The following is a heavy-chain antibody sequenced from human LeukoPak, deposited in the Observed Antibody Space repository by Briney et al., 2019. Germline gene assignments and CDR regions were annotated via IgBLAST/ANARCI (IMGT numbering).Heavy chain of an antibody. CDR1: GYSISRAYF. Sequence: SETLSLTCSVSGYSISRAYFWGWIRQPPGKGLEWIGSIYHSGSTYYNPSLKSRVTISVDTSKNQFSLKLSSVTAADTAVYSCARCPYYDFWSGYPYFDYWGQGTLVTVSS. V-gene: IGHV4-38-2*02. J-gene: IGHJ4*02. D-gene: IGHD3-3*01. CDR3: ARCPYYDFWSGYPYFDY. CDR2: IYHSGST.